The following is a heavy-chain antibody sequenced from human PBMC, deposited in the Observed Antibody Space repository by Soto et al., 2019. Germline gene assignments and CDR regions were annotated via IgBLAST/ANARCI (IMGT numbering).Heavy chain of an antibody. CDR2: IWYDGSNK. CDR1: GFTFSSYG. J-gene: IGHJ6*02. D-gene: IGHD6-6*01. Sequence: HPGGSLRLSCAASGFTFSSYGMHWVRQAPGKGLGWVAVIWYDGSNKYYADSVKGRFTISRDNSKNTLYLQMNSLRAEDTAVYYCARDQSSSSRRRAYYYYGMDVWGQGTTVTVSS. CDR3: ARDQSSSSRRRAYYYYGMDV. V-gene: IGHV3-33*01.